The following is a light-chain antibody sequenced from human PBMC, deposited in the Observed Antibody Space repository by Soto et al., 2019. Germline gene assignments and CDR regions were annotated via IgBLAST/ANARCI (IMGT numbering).Light chain of an antibody. V-gene: IGKV3-15*01. CDR1: QSVSSD. J-gene: IGKJ1*01. CDR3: QQYNNWPRT. CDR2: GAS. Sequence: EIVMTQSPATLSVSAGERATLSCRASQSVSSDLAWYHQKPGQAPRLLIYGASTRATGIPARFSGSGSGTEFTLTINSLQSEDFAAYYCQQYNNWPRTFGQGTKVDIK.